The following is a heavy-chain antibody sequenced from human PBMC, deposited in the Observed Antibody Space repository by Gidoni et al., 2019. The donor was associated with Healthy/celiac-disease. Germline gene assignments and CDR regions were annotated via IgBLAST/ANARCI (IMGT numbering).Heavy chain of an antibody. Sequence: EVQLVASGGGLVQPVRSLRLSCTASGFTFGAYAMSWVRQAPGKGLEWVGFIRSKAYGGTTEYAASVKGRFTISRDDSKSIAYLQMNSLKTEDTAVYYCTRGANDYPFDYWGQGTLVTVSS. CDR2: IRSKAYGGTT. V-gene: IGHV3-49*04. D-gene: IGHD4-17*01. CDR3: TRGANDYPFDY. CDR1: GFTFGAYA. J-gene: IGHJ4*02.